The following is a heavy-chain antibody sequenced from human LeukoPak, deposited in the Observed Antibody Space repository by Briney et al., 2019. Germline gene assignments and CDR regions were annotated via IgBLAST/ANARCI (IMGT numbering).Heavy chain of an antibody. CDR3: ARDTYSGNLFDY. D-gene: IGHD1-26*01. CDR1: GYSFTTYG. J-gene: IGHJ4*02. Sequence: GASVKVSCKASGYSFTTYGVTWVRQAPGQGLEWMGWISAYNGNTNNAQKLQGRVTMTTDTSTSTAYMELRSLRSDDTAVYYCARDTYSGNLFDYWGQGTLVTVSS. V-gene: IGHV1-18*01. CDR2: ISAYNGNT.